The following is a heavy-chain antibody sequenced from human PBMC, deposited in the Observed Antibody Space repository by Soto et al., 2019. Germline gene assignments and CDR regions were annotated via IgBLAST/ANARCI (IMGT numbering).Heavy chain of an antibody. CDR2: ISGSGHST. D-gene: IGHD3-9*01. CDR1: GFTFSSYA. V-gene: IGHV3-23*01. J-gene: IGHJ5*02. Sequence: GGSLRLSCEVSGFTFSSYAMAWVRQAPGKGLEWVSGISGSGHSTYHADSVKGRFTISRDNPNNTLYLQMNSLRAEDTPVYYCAKDKYDILTGYSVPNWFDPWGQGTLVTVSS. CDR3: AKDKYDILTGYSVPNWFDP.